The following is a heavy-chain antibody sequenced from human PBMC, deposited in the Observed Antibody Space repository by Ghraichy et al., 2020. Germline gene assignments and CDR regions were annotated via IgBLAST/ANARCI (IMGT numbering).Heavy chain of an antibody. V-gene: IGHV3-48*02. J-gene: IGHJ3*02. Sequence: WISYISSSGNTIYYADSVKGRFTISRDNAENSLSLQMNSLRDEDTAVYYCARGGSSGRSGFDIWGQGIWVTGS. D-gene: IGHD6-19*01. CDR2: ISSSGNTI. CDR3: ARGGSSGRSGFDI.